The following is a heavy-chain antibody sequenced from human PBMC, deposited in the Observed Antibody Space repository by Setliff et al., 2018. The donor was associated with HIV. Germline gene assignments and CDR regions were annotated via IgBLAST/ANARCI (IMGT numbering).Heavy chain of an antibody. V-gene: IGHV1-24*01. D-gene: IGHD3-10*01. CDR3: ATDLKGSQSYYYGSGSYSGFDP. CDR2: FDPEDGET. CDR1: GYTLTELS. Sequence: ASVKVSCKVSGYTLTELSMHWVRQAPGKGLEWMGGFDPEDGETIYAQKFQGRVTMTEDTSTDTAYMELSSLRSEDTAVYYCATDLKGSQSYYYGSGSYSGFDPWGQGTLVTDSS. J-gene: IGHJ5*02.